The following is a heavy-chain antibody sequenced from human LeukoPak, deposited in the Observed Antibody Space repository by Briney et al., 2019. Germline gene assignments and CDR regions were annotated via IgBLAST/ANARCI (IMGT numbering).Heavy chain of an antibody. CDR2: MNPNSGNT. J-gene: IGHJ4*02. D-gene: IGHD3-10*01. CDR3: ARPSSPFYYYGSGSYWDS. V-gene: IGHV1-8*01. CDR1: GYTFTSYD. Sequence: ASVKVSCKASGYTFTSYDIKWVRQATGQGLEWMGWMNPNSGNTGYAQKFQGRVTMTRNTSISTAYMELSSLRSEDTAVYYCARPSSPFYYYGSGSYWDSWGQGTLVTVSS.